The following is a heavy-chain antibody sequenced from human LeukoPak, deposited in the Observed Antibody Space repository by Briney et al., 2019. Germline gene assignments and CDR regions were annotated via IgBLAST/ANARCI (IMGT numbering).Heavy chain of an antibody. J-gene: IGHJ5*02. CDR3: ARHRYSSSSAWFDP. Sequence: SDTLSLPCTVSGRPISSSSDYCGWIRKPPGKGLEWIGSIYYSGSTYYNPSLKSRVTISVDTSKNQFSLKLSSVTAADTAVYYCARHRYSSSSAWFDPWGQGTLVTVSS. CDR1: GRPISSSSDY. CDR2: IYYSGST. V-gene: IGHV4-39*01. D-gene: IGHD6-6*01.